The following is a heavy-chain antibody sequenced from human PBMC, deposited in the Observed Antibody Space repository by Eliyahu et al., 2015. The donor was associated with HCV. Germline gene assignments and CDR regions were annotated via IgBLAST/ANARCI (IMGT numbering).Heavy chain of an antibody. CDR2: IHYSGGT. CDR3: ASGGGGIAVAGTGGWFDP. CDR1: GAXITSYX. J-gene: IGHJ5*02. Sequence: QVQLQESGPGLVKASETLSLTCNVSGAXITSYXRSXIRXPPGKGLEWIGYIHYSGGTTYHPSLRSRVTMSVDTSKNQFSLKVTSVTAADTAVYYCASGGGGIAVAGTGGWFDPWGQGTLVTVSS. V-gene: IGHV4-59*01. D-gene: IGHD6-19*01.